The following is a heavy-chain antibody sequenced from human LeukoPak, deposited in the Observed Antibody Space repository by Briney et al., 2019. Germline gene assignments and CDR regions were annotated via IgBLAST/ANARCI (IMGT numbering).Heavy chain of an antibody. Sequence: GAXXKVXXXAXGYTFTSYAMNWVRQAPGQGLEWMGWINTNTGNPTYAQGFTGRFVFSLDTSVGTAYLQISSLKAEDTAVYYCARTCSGGSCQGDFVDYWGQGTLVTVSS. CDR2: INTNTGNP. D-gene: IGHD2-15*01. CDR1: GYTFTSYA. J-gene: IGHJ4*02. CDR3: ARTCSGGSCQGDFVDY. V-gene: IGHV7-4-1*02.